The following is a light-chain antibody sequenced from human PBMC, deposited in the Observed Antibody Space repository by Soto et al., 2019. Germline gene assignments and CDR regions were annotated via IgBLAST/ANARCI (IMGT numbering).Light chain of an antibody. CDR3: CSYAGTYPVV. CDR2: DVS. Sequence: QSALTQPRSVSGSPGQSVTISCTGTGNDVGGYDFVSWYQQHPGKAPKLMIYDVSKRPSVVPDRFSGYKSGNAASLTISGLQADDEADYYCCSYAGTYPVVFGGGTKLTVL. CDR1: GNDVGGYDF. J-gene: IGLJ2*01. V-gene: IGLV2-11*01.